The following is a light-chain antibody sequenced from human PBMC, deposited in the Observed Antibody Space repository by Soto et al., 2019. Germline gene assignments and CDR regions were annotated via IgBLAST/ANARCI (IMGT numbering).Light chain of an antibody. V-gene: IGKV3-15*01. J-gene: IGKJ1*01. CDR2: GAS. CDR3: QQYHTSPLT. Sequence: DIVMTQSPATLSVAPGERVTFSCRASQGVSRKLAWYQHKPGQAPRLLISGASTGATGIPDRFSGSGSGTEFTLTISSLQSEDCAVYYCQQYHTSPLTFGQGTKVDIK. CDR1: QGVSRK.